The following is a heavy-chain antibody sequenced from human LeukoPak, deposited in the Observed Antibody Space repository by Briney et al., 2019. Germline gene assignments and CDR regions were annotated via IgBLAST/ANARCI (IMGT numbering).Heavy chain of an antibody. Sequence: ASVKVSCKASGGTFSSYGISWVRQAPGQGLEWMGWISAYNGNTNYAQKLQGRVTMTTDTSTSTAYMELRSLRSDDTAVYYCARVVVRGNSNNWFDPWGQGTLVTVSS. D-gene: IGHD4-23*01. J-gene: IGHJ5*02. CDR3: ARVVVRGNSNNWFDP. CDR1: GGTFSSYG. V-gene: IGHV1-18*01. CDR2: ISAYNGNT.